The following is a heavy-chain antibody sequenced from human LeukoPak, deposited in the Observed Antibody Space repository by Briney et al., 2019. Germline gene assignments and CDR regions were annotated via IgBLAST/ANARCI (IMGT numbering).Heavy chain of an antibody. D-gene: IGHD5-18*01. J-gene: IGHJ4*02. CDR1: GYTLTELS. V-gene: IGHV1-24*01. CDR2: FDPEDGET. CDR3: ATLKRGYSYIFDY. Sequence: GASVKVSCKVSGYTLTELSMHWVRQAPGKGLEWMGGFDPEDGETTYAQKFQGRVTMTEDTSTDTAYMELSSLRSEDTAVYYCATLKRGYSYIFDYWGQGTLVTVSS.